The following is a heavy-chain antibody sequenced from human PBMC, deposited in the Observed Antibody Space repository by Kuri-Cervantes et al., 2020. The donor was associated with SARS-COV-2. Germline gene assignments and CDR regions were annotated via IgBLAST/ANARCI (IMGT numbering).Heavy chain of an antibody. Sequence: GESLKISCAASGFTFSSYGMHWVRQAPGKGLEWVAFIRYDGSNKYYADSVKGRFTISRDNSKNTLYLQMNSLRAEDTAVYYCAKAGENYYYYYMDVWGKGTTVTDSS. CDR3: AKAGENYYYYYMDV. D-gene: IGHD3-16*01. V-gene: IGHV3-30*02. CDR1: GFTFSSYG. CDR2: IRYDGSNK. J-gene: IGHJ6*03.